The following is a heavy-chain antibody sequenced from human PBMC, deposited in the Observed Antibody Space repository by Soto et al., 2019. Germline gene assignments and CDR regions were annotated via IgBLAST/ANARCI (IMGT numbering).Heavy chain of an antibody. CDR3: ARDPPAWDIVVVPAAPRGAFDI. J-gene: IGHJ3*02. Sequence: SVKVSSKASGGTFSSYTISWVRQAPGQGLEWMGRIIPILGIANYAQKFQGRVTITADKSTSTAYMELSSLRFEDTAVYYCARDPPAWDIVVVPAAPRGAFDIWGQGTMVTVSS. D-gene: IGHD2-2*01. CDR2: IIPILGIA. CDR1: GGTFSSYT. V-gene: IGHV1-69*04.